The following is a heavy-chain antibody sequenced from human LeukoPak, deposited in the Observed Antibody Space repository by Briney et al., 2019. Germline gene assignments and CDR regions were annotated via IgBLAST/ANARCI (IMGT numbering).Heavy chain of an antibody. V-gene: IGHV4-59*01. D-gene: IGHD6-13*01. Sequence: SETLPLTCTVSGGSISSYYWSWIRQPPGKGLEWIGYIYYSGSTNYNPSLKSRVTISVDTSKNQFSLKLSSVTAADTAVYYCARDGYGYSSSWYDYWGQGTLVTVSS. J-gene: IGHJ4*02. CDR1: GGSISSYY. CDR3: ARDGYGYSSSWYDY. CDR2: IYYSGST.